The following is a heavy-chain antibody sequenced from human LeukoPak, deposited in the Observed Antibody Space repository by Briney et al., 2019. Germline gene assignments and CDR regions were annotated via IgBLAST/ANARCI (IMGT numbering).Heavy chain of an antibody. J-gene: IGHJ6*03. V-gene: IGHV4-39*07. D-gene: IGHD3-22*01. CDR2: IYYSGST. Sequence: WVRQPPGKGLEWIGSIYYSGSTYYNPSLKSRVTISVDTSKNQLSLKLSSVTAADTAVYYCARVADSSGYIYYYYYMDVWGKGTTVTVS. CDR3: ARVADSSGYIYYYYYMDV.